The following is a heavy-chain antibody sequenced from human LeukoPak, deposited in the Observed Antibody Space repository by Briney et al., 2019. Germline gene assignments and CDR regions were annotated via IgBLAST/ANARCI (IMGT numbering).Heavy chain of an antibody. V-gene: IGHV1-8*01. J-gene: IGHJ4*02. CDR1: GYTFTSDD. CDR2: MNPNSGNT. Sequence: GASVKVSCKASGYTFTSDDINWVRQATGQGLEWMGWMNPNSGNTGYAQKFQGRVTMTRNTSISTAYMELSSLRSEDTAVYYCARGRKPRYYFVYWGQGTLVTVSS. CDR3: ARGRKPRYYFVY.